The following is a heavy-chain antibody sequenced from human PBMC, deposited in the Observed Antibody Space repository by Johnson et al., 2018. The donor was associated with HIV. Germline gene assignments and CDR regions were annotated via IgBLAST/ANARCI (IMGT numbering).Heavy chain of an antibody. Sequence: VKLVEYGGGVVQPGGSLRLSCAASGFTFSTYAMSWVRQAPGKGLEWVSAINSRGGTTYYADSVKGRFTISRDNSRNTLYLQMNSLRVEDTAVYYCAKGRGDGTDDAFDIWGHGTMVTVSS. V-gene: IGHV3-23*04. D-gene: IGHD3-16*01. CDR2: INSRGGTT. CDR3: AKGRGDGTDDAFDI. CDR1: GFTFSTYA. J-gene: IGHJ3*02.